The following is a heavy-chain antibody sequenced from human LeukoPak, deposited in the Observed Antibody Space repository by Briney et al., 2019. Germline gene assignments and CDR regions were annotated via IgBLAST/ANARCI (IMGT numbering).Heavy chain of an antibody. D-gene: IGHD3-10*01. Sequence: GGSLRLSCAASGFTFSSYAMHWVRQAPGKGLEWVAVISYDGSNKKYADSVKGRFTISRDNSKNTLYLQMNSLRAEDTAVYYCARELYGSGETNVWGKGTTVTISS. CDR2: ISYDGSNK. CDR3: ARELYGSGETNV. CDR1: GFTFSSYA. J-gene: IGHJ6*04. V-gene: IGHV3-30*14.